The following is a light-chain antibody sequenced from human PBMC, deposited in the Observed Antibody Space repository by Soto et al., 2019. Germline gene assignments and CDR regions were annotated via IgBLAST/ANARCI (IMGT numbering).Light chain of an antibody. Sequence: DILMTQSPATLSASVGDRVTITCRASQSVSSWLARYQQKPGKAPELLIHKASTVHGGVPSRFSGSGSATEFTLTISRQQPDDSATYYCQQYNFSPHTFGQGTRLEIK. J-gene: IGKJ2*01. CDR3: QQYNFSPHT. CDR2: KAS. V-gene: IGKV1-5*03. CDR1: QSVSSW.